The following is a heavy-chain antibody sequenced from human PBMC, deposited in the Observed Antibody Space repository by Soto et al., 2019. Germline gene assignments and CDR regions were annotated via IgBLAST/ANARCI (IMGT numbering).Heavy chain of an antibody. D-gene: IGHD3-22*01. Sequence: GGSLRLSCAASGFTFSEYAMTWVRQAPGKGLEWVSVIGGAGSNIYYADSVEGRFTVSRDNSKNTLYLQMNSLRAEDTAVYYCAKDQSYYYDSSGPDYYGMDVCGQGTTVTVSS. CDR2: IGGAGSNI. J-gene: IGHJ6*02. CDR1: GFTFSEYA. V-gene: IGHV3-23*01. CDR3: AKDQSYYYDSSGPDYYGMDV.